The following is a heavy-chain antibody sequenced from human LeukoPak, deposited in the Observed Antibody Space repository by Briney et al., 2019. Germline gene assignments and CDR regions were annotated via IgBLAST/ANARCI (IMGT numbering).Heavy chain of an antibody. CDR3: ARVVAAAGTFIWFDP. D-gene: IGHD6-13*01. CDR1: GGSISSGGYS. Sequence: SETLSLTCAVSGGSISSGGYSWSWIRQPPGKGLEWIGHIYHSGSTYYNPSLKSRVTISVDRSKNQFSLKLSSVTAADTAVYYCARVVAAAGTFIWFDPWGQGTLVTVSS. J-gene: IGHJ5*02. V-gene: IGHV4-30-2*01. CDR2: IYHSGST.